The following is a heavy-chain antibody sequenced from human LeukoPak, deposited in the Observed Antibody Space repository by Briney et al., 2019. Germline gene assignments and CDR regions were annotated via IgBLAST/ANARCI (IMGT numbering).Heavy chain of an antibody. J-gene: IGHJ4*02. V-gene: IGHV3-23*01. D-gene: IGHD5-18*01. CDR2: ISSSGGST. Sequence: GGSLRLSCAASGFTFSNYAMNWVRQAPGKGLEWVSAISSSGGSTYYADSVKGRFTISRDNSKNTLYLQMKSLRAEDTAVYYCLYGYKIAHYWGQGTLVTVSS. CDR3: LYGYKIAHY. CDR1: GFTFSNYA.